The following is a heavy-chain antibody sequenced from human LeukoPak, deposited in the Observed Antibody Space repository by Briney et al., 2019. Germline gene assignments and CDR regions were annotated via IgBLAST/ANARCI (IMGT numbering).Heavy chain of an antibody. Sequence: VASVKVSCKTSGYTFTSSGITWVRQAPGQGLEWMGWISTYNGYSKYPQNLQGRVTMTADTSTTTAYMELSSLRSDDTAVYYCAKNSSGGYSDYWGQGTLVTVSS. CDR2: ISTYNGYS. V-gene: IGHV1-18*01. CDR1: GYTFTSSG. D-gene: IGHD6-19*01. CDR3: AKNSSGGYSDY. J-gene: IGHJ4*02.